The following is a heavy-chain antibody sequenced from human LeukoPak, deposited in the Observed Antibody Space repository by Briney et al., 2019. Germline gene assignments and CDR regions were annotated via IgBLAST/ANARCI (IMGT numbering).Heavy chain of an antibody. CDR3: ARHLEYSFGI. CDR1: GGSLSGYY. CDR2: ISHRGYT. Sequence: PSENLSLTCAVYGGSLSGYYWSWIRQPPGKGLEWIGQISHRGYTNYNPSLKSRVTISIATSNNQFSLKLSSVTAADTAVYYCARHLEYSFGIWGQGTMVTVSS. D-gene: IGHD4-11*01. J-gene: IGHJ3*02. V-gene: IGHV4-34*01.